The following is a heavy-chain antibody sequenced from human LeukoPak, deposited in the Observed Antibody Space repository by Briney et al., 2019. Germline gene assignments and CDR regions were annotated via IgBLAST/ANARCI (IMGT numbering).Heavy chain of an antibody. Sequence: KPSETLSLTCSVSGGSLSSYYWSWIRQPPEKGLEWIGYIYYTGGTNYNPSLKSRVTISVDTSKNHFSLKLSSVTAADTAVYYCARHDSSGYYQDYWGQGTLVTVSS. V-gene: IGHV4-59*08. D-gene: IGHD3-22*01. CDR2: IYYTGGT. CDR1: GGSLSSYY. CDR3: ARHDSSGYYQDY. J-gene: IGHJ4*02.